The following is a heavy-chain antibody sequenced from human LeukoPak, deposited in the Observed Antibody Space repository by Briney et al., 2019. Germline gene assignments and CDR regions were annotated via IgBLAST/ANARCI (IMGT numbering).Heavy chain of an antibody. V-gene: IGHV3-48*01. CDR1: GYTFSSNS. D-gene: IGHD3-22*01. CDR3: ARSSGYPYFDY. CDR2: IGGSSSPI. J-gene: IGHJ4*02. Sequence: PGGSLTLSWAAAGYTFSSNSMSWVRQAQGQGQGWLSYIGGSSSPIYFADSVKGRFTISRDNAKNSLYLQMNSLRAEDTAVYYCARSSGYPYFDYWGQGTLVTVSS.